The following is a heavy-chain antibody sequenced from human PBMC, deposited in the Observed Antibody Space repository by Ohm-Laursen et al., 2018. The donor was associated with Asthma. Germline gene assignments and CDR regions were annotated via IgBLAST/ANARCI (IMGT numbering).Heavy chain of an antibody. D-gene: IGHD3-22*01. J-gene: IGHJ2*01. V-gene: IGHV3-7*05. CDR1: GFTFSGYA. CDR3: ARDYSVGFLYDSSGYYINWYFDL. Sequence: GSLRLSCTASGFTFSGYAMHWVRQAPGKGLEWVANIKQDGSEKYYVDSVKGRFTISRDNAKNSLYLQMNSLRAEDTAVYYCARDYSVGFLYDSSGYYINWYFDLWGRGTLVTVSS. CDR2: IKQDGSEK.